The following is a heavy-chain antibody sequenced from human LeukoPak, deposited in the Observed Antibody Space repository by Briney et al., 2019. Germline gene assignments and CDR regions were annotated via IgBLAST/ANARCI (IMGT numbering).Heavy chain of an antibody. CDR1: GYTFTSYD. Sequence: ASVKVSCKASGYTFTSYDINWVRQATGQGLEWMGWMNPNSGNTGYAQKFQGRVTITRNTSISTAYMELSSLRSEDTAVYYCARAPSLRRTLHYYYMDVWGKGTTVTVSS. D-gene: IGHD6-6*01. CDR2: MNPNSGNT. J-gene: IGHJ6*03. V-gene: IGHV1-8*03. CDR3: ARAPSLRRTLHYYYMDV.